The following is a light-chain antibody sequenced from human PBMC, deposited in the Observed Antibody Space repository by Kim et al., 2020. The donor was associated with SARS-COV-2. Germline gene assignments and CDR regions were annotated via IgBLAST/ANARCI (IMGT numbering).Light chain of an antibody. CDR1: SSDVGGYNY. J-gene: IGLJ1*01. CDR2: EVF. V-gene: IGLV2-8*01. Sequence: QSALTQPPSASGSPGQSVTISCTGTSSDVGGYNYVSWYQQHTGKAPKLIISEVFNRPSGVPDRFSGSKSDNTATLTVSGLQAEDEADYYCSSYAGGNFVFGSGTKVTVL. CDR3: SSYAGGNFV.